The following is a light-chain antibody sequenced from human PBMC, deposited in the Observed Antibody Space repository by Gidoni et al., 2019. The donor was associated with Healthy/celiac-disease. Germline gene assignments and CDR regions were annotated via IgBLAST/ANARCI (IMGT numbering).Light chain of an antibody. CDR1: QSVSSSY. CDR3: QQYGSSLKIT. Sequence: EIVLTQSPGTLSLSPGERATLSCRASQSVSSSYLAWYQQKPGQAPRLLIYGASSRATGIPDRCSGSGSGTDFTLTISRLEPEDFAVYYCQQYGSSLKITFGQXTRLEIK. CDR2: GAS. J-gene: IGKJ5*01. V-gene: IGKV3-20*01.